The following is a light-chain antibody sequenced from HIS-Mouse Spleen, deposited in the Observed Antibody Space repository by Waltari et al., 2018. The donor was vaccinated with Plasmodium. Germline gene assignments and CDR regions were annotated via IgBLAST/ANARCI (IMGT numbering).Light chain of an antibody. CDR3: QQYNSYSWT. J-gene: IGKJ1*01. CDR2: KAS. CDR1: QSISSW. V-gene: IGKV1-5*03. Sequence: DIQMTQSPSTLSASVGARVTITCRASQSISSWLAWYQQKPGKAPKLLIYKASSLESGVPSRFSSSGSGTEFTLTISSLQPDDFATYYCQQYNSYSWTFGQGTKVEIK.